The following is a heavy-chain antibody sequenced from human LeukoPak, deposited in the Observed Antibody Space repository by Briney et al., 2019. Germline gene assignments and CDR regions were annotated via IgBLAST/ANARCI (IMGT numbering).Heavy chain of an antibody. CDR3: ARRGSQSSTYLRY. J-gene: IGHJ4*02. CDR1: GGSISSSSYY. Sequence: SQPLSLTCTVSGGSISSSSYYWGWIRQPPGKGLEWIGSIYYSGSTYYNPSLKSRVTISVDTSKNQFSLKLSSVTAADTAVYYCARRGSQSSTYLRYWGQGTLVTVSS. CDR2: IYYSGST. V-gene: IGHV4-39*01. D-gene: IGHD3-10*02.